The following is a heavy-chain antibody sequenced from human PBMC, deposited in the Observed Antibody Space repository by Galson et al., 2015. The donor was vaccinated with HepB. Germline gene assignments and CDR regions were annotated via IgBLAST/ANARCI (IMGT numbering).Heavy chain of an antibody. CDR1: GFTVGGMY. D-gene: IGHD5-18*01. CDR2: IYVAGNT. J-gene: IGHJ6*02. V-gene: IGHV3-66*02. CDR3: AKDQGDGYVNYYYYYGMDV. Sequence: SLRLSCAASGFTVGGMYLSWVRQAPGKGLEWVSVIYVAGNTYYADSVKGRFTISRDNSTNTLFLQMNSLRAEDTAMYYCAKDQGDGYVNYYYYYGMDVWGQGTTVTVSS.